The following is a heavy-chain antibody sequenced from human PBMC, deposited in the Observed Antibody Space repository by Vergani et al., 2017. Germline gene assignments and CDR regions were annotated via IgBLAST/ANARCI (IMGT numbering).Heavy chain of an antibody. Sequence: EVQLLQSEGAVVQPGGSLRLSCVASGFTFSSHAMSWVRQGHGQGLEWVSVIYSGGSTYYADSVKGRFTISRDNSKNTLYLQMNSLRAEDTAVYYCARVGYCSGGSCDYYYYYGMDVWGQGTTVTVSS. CDR2: IYSGGST. V-gene: IGHV3-66*02. CDR3: ARVGYCSGGSCDYYYYYGMDV. J-gene: IGHJ6*02. CDR1: GFTFSSHA. D-gene: IGHD2-15*01.